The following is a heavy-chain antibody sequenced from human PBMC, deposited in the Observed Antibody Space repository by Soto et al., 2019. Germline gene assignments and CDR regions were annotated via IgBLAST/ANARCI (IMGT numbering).Heavy chain of an antibody. Sequence: ASVKVSCKASGYTFTSYGISWVRQAPGQGLEWMGWISAYNGNTNYAQKLQGRVTMTTDTSTSTAYMELRSLRSDDTAVYYCARPIPYYDFWSGYYTTEYNWFDPWGQGTLVTVSS. V-gene: IGHV1-18*04. J-gene: IGHJ5*02. CDR3: ARPIPYYDFWSGYYTTEYNWFDP. CDR1: GYTFTSYG. CDR2: ISAYNGNT. D-gene: IGHD3-3*01.